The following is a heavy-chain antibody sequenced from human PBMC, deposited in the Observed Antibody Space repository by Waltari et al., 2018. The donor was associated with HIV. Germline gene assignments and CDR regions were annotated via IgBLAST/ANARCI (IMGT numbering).Heavy chain of an antibody. CDR2: VNHVGRT. V-gene: IGHV4-34*01. Sequence: QVHLEQWGTGLLRPSETLSLTCAVYGGSFSGHYWSWLRQSPRRGLEWIGEVNHVGRTNYSPSLKGRVTVSVDTSKNQFSLTMRSVTAADTAVYYCARDSAPGLAVDDDDGEFFYYGLDVWGQGTTVTVSS. J-gene: IGHJ6*01. CDR1: GGSFSGHY. D-gene: IGHD6-19*01. CDR3: ARDSAPGLAVDDDDGEFFYYGLDV.